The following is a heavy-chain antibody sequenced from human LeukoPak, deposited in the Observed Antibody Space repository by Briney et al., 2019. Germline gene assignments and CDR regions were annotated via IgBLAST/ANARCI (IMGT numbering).Heavy chain of an antibody. CDR3: VRRGDGYIFDY. J-gene: IGHJ4*02. Sequence: ASVKVSCKASGYTFTGCYMHWVRQAPGQGLEWMGWINPNSGGTNYAQKFQGRVTLTRDLSTYTVYLELSSLRSDDTAIYYCVRRGDGYIFDYWGQGTLVPVSS. D-gene: IGHD5-24*01. CDR2: INPNSGGT. V-gene: IGHV1-2*02. CDR1: GYTFTGCY.